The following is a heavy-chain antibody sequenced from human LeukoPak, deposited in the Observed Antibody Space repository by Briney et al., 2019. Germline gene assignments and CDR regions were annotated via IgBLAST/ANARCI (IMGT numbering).Heavy chain of an antibody. Sequence: GGSLRLSCTDSGFTFTTYGMHWVRQAPGKGLEWVAVISYDGSNEFYADSVKGRFTISRDNSKNTLYLQMNSLRAEDTAVYYCARDQAWIQLWFFDYWGQGTLVTVSS. CDR1: GFTFTTYG. CDR2: ISYDGSNE. V-gene: IGHV3-30*03. D-gene: IGHD5-18*01. J-gene: IGHJ4*02. CDR3: ARDQAWIQLWFFDY.